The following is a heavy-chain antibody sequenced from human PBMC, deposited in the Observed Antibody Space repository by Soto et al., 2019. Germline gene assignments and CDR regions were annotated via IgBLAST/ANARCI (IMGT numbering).Heavy chain of an antibody. CDR2: INHSGST. J-gene: IGHJ5*02. Sequence: TSETLSLTCAVYGGSFSGYYWSWIRQPPGKGLEWIGEINHSGSTNYNPSLKSRVTISVDTSKNQFSLKLSSVTAADTAVYYCARGAWYYDFWSGRNWFDPWGQGTLVTVSS. V-gene: IGHV4-34*01. CDR3: ARGAWYYDFWSGRNWFDP. D-gene: IGHD3-3*01. CDR1: GGSFSGYY.